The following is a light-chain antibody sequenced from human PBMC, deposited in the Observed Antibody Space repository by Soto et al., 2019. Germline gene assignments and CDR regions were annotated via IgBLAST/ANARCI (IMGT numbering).Light chain of an antibody. Sequence: IVMTQSPDSLAVSLGERATINCKSSQSVLYSSNNKNYLAWYQQKPGQPPKLLIYWASTRESGVPDRFSGSGSGTDFTLTISSLQAEDVAVYYCQQYYSTPHTFVQGTKLEIK. CDR1: QSVLYSSNNKNY. J-gene: IGKJ2*01. CDR2: WAS. V-gene: IGKV4-1*01. CDR3: QQYYSTPHT.